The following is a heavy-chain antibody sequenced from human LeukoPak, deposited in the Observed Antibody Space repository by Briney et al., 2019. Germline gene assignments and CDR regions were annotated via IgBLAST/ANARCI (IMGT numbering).Heavy chain of an antibody. J-gene: IGHJ4*02. Sequence: GSLRLSCAASGFTFSSYEMNWVRQAPGKGLEWIGEINHSGSTNYNPSLKSRVTISVDTSKNQFSLKLSSVTAADTAVYYCARGRSVDFWGQGTLVTVSS. CDR2: INHSGST. CDR3: ARGRSVDF. CDR1: GFTFSSYE. V-gene: IGHV4-34*01. D-gene: IGHD2-15*01.